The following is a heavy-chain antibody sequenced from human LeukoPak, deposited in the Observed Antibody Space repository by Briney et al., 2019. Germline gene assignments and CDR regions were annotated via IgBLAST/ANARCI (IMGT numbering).Heavy chain of an antibody. J-gene: IGHJ2*01. Sequence: SETLSLTCTVSGDSITSEYFWGWLRQTPGKGLEWFGSMFHSGRVYYSPSLRSRVTISVDTSKNQFSLELNSVTAADTAVYYCARTDRNWYFDLWGRGTLVTVSP. V-gene: IGHV4-38-2*02. CDR2: MFHSGRV. D-gene: IGHD3-22*01. CDR3: ARTDRNWYFDL. CDR1: GDSITSEYF.